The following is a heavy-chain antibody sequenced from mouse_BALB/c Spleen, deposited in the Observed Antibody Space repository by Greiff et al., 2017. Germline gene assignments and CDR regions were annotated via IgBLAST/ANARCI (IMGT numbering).Heavy chain of an antibody. CDR2: IWTGGGT. Sequence: VQLVESGPGLVAPSQSLSITCTVSGFSLTSYDISWIRQPPGKGLEWLGVIWTGGGTNYNSAFMSRLSISKDNSKSQVFLKMNSLQTDDTAIYYCVRGYDGYYEYFDVWGAGTTVTVSS. CDR3: VRGYDGYYEYFDV. J-gene: IGHJ1*01. V-gene: IGHV2-9-2*01. CDR1: GFSLTSYD. D-gene: IGHD2-3*01.